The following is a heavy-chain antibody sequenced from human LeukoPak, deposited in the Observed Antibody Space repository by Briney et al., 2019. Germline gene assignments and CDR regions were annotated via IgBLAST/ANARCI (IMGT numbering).Heavy chain of an antibody. CDR1: GGTFSSYA. D-gene: IGHD4-17*01. CDR3: ASAIRDHDYGDYRRKSNHLYYYYYGMDV. CDR2: IIPIFGTA. J-gene: IGHJ6*02. Sequence: SVKVSCKASGGTFSSYAISWVRQAPGQGLEWMGGIIPIFGTANHAQKFQGRVTITADESTSTAYMELSSLRSEDTAVYYCASAIRDHDYGDYRRKSNHLYYYYYGMDVWGQGTTVTVSS. V-gene: IGHV1-69*13.